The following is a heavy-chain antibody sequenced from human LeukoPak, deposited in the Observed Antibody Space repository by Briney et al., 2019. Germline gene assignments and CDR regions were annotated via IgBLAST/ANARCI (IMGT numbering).Heavy chain of an antibody. D-gene: IGHD3-10*01. J-gene: IGHJ4*02. CDR1: GGSISSGSYY. CDR3: ARTYGSGSPDY. CDR2: MYTSGST. Sequence: SETLSLTCTVSGGSISSGSYYWSWIRQPAGKGLEWIGRMYTSGSTNYNPSLKSRLTISVDTSKNQFSLKLSSVTAADTAVYYCARTYGSGSPDYWGQGTLVTVSP. V-gene: IGHV4-61*02.